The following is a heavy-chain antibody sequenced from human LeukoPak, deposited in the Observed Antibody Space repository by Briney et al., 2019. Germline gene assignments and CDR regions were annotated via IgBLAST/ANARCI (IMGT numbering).Heavy chain of an antibody. Sequence: GGSLRLSCAASGFTFSNAWMSWVRQAPGKGLEWVGRIKSKSDGGITDHAAPVKGRFTISRDDSKNTLYLQMNSLKTEDTAVYYCTTSCSGGSCYSTYWGQGTLVTVSS. CDR3: TTSCSGGSCYSTY. D-gene: IGHD2-15*01. CDR2: IKSKSDGGIT. CDR1: GFTFSNAW. V-gene: IGHV3-15*01. J-gene: IGHJ4*02.